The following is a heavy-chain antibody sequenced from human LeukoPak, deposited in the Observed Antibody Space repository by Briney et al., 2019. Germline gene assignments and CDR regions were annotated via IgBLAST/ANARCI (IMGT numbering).Heavy chain of an antibody. D-gene: IGHD6-19*01. Sequence: GASVKVSCKASGYTFTSYGISWVRQAPGQGLEWMGWISAYNGNTNYAQKLQGRVTMTTDTSTSTVYMELRSLRSDDTAVYYCARDQRIWYSSGWPYFDYWGQGTLVTVSS. CDR2: ISAYNGNT. CDR1: GYTFTSYG. V-gene: IGHV1-18*04. J-gene: IGHJ4*02. CDR3: ARDQRIWYSSGWPYFDY.